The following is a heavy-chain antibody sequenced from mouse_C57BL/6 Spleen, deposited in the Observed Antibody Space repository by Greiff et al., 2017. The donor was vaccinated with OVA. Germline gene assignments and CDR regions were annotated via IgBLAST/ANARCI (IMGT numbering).Heavy chain of an antibody. V-gene: IGHV1-72*01. D-gene: IGHD1-1*01. CDR3: ARWWDYYGSSYVWYFDV. CDR1: GYTFTSYW. Sequence: QVQLKQPGAELVKPGASVKLSCKASGYTFTSYWMHWVKQRPGRGLEWIGRIDPNSGGTKYNEKFKSKATLTVDKPSSTAYMQLSSLTSEDSAVYYCARWWDYYGSSYVWYFDVWGTGTTVTVSS. CDR2: IDPNSGGT. J-gene: IGHJ1*03.